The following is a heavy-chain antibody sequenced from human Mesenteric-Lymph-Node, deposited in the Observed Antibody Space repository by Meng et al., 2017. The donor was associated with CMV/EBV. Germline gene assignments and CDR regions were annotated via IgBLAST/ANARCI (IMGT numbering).Heavy chain of an antibody. CDR3: ARGYPMTVFDY. J-gene: IGHJ4*02. D-gene: IGHD2-21*02. CDR1: GGSFSGYY. V-gene: IGHV4-34*01. CDR2: ISDSGST. Sequence: CAVYGGSFSGYYWGWIRQPPGKGLEWIGEISDSGSTNYNPSLKSRVTISIDTSTNQFSLKLNSMTAADTAVYYCARGYPMTVFDYWGQGTLVTVSS.